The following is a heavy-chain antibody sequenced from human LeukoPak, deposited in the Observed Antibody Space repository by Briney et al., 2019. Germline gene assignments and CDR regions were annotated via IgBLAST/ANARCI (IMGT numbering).Heavy chain of an antibody. CDR3: ARDRGGTGDFDY. CDR2: INAANGDT. D-gene: IGHD1-1*01. V-gene: IGHV1-3*01. J-gene: IGHJ4*02. Sequence: ASVKVSCKASGYTFSSYAMHWVLRAPGQRLEWMGWINAANGDTKYSQKFQGRVTVARDTSASTAYMELSSLRSEDTAVYYCARDRGGTGDFDYWGQGTLVTVSS. CDR1: GYTFSSYA.